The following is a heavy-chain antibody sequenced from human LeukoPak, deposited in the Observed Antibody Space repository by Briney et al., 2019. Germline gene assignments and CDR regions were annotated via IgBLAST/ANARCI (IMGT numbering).Heavy chain of an antibody. CDR1: EFSVGSNY. D-gene: IGHD5-12*01. J-gene: IGHJ4*02. CDR2: IYSGGST. V-gene: IGHV3-66*01. Sequence: QSGGSLRLSCAASEFSVGSNYMTWVRQAPGKGLEWVSLIYSGGSTYYADSVKGRFTISRDKSKNTLYLQMNSLRADDTAVYYCVRGTSGYHNTGGQGTMVTVSS. CDR3: VRGTSGYHNT.